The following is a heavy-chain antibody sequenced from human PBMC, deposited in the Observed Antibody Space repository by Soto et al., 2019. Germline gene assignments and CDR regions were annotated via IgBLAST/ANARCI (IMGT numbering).Heavy chain of an antibody. D-gene: IGHD6-13*01. Sequence: QVQLVQSGPAVRKPGASVKVSCKASGYIFSRYGISWVRQAPGQGLEWMAWISGYNGNTKFGERVQGRVNVTTDTSTSTAYMELRSLRSDDTAVYYCAREAAAERNYYGLDVWGPGTTVIVSS. J-gene: IGHJ6*02. CDR1: GYIFSRYG. CDR3: AREAAAERNYYGLDV. V-gene: IGHV1-18*04. CDR2: ISGYNGNT.